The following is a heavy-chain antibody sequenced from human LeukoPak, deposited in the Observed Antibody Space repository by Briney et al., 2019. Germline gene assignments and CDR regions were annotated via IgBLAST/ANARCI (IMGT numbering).Heavy chain of an antibody. CDR2: ISGSGGST. D-gene: IGHD3-22*01. CDR3: ARRNNYYDSSGYPWAFDI. J-gene: IGHJ3*02. Sequence: GGSLRLSCAASGLTFSSFAMNWVRQAPGKGLEWVSGISGSGGSTYYADSVKGRFTISRDNSKNTLYVQMNSLRAEDTAVYYCARRNNYYDSSGYPWAFDIWGQGTMVTVSS. V-gene: IGHV3-23*01. CDR1: GLTFSSFA.